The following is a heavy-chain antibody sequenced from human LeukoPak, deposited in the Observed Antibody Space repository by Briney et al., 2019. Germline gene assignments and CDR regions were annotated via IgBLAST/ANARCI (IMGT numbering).Heavy chain of an antibody. Sequence: GASVKVSCKASGYTFTGYYMHWVRQAPGQGLEWMGWINPNSGGTNYAQKFQGRVTMTGDTSISTAYMELSRLSSDDTAIYFCAGRPDTAIVPIFDYWGQGTLVIVSS. CDR2: INPNSGGT. CDR3: AGRPDTAIVPIFDY. D-gene: IGHD5-18*01. J-gene: IGHJ4*02. CDR1: GYTFTGYY. V-gene: IGHV1-2*02.